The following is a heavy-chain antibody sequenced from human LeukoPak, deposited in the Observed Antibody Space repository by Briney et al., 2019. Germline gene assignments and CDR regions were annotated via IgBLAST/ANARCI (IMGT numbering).Heavy chain of an antibody. Sequence: VASVKVSCKASGDTFTSYYMHWVRQAPGQGLEWMGIVNPSGGSASYAQKFQGRVTMTRDMSTSTVYMELSSLRSEDTAVYFCAKDPRNILTGDYDDFDIWGQGTMVIVSS. CDR3: AKDPRNILTGDYDDFDI. CDR2: VNPSGGSA. V-gene: IGHV1-46*01. CDR1: GDTFTSYY. D-gene: IGHD3-9*01. J-gene: IGHJ3*02.